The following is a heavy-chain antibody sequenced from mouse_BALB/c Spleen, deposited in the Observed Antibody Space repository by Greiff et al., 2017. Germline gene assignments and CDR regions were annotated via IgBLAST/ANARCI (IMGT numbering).Heavy chain of an antibody. CDR1: GFTFSSYA. CDR3: ARGFYDYDGDY. J-gene: IGHJ2*01. V-gene: IGHV5-6-5*01. CDR2: ISSGGST. Sequence: EVQGVESGGGLVKPGGSLKLSCAASGFTFSSYAMSWVRQTPEKRLEWVASISSGGSTYYPDSVKGRFTISRDNARNILYLQMSSLRSEDTAMYYCARGFYDYDGDYWGQGTTLTVSS. D-gene: IGHD2-4*01.